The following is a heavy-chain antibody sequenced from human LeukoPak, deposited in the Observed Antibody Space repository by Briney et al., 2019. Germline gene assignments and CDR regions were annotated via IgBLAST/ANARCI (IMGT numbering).Heavy chain of an antibody. CDR2: IKQDGSEK. Sequence: QTGGSLRLSCAASGFTFSSYWMSWVRQAPGKGLEWVANIKQDGSEKYYVDSVKGRFTISRDNSKNTLYLQMNSLRDEDTAVYYCAKAQSSGFYWYFDCWGQGTLVTVSS. V-gene: IGHV3-7*03. CDR3: AKAQSSGFYWYFDC. J-gene: IGHJ4*02. CDR1: GFTFSSYW. D-gene: IGHD3-22*01.